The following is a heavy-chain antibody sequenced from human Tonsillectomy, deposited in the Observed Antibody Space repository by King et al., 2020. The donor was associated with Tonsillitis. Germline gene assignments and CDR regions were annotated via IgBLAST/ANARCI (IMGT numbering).Heavy chain of an antibody. J-gene: IGHJ4*02. D-gene: IGHD2-15*01. Sequence: QLQESGPGLVKPSQTLSLTCTVSGGSISSGSYYWRWIRQPAGKGLEWIGRIYTSGSTNYNPSLKSRVTISVDTSKNQFSLKLSSVTAADTAVYYCARNNRGGPIDYWGQGTLVTVSS. V-gene: IGHV4-61*02. CDR2: IYTSGST. CDR3: ARNNRGGPIDY. CDR1: GGSISSGSYY.